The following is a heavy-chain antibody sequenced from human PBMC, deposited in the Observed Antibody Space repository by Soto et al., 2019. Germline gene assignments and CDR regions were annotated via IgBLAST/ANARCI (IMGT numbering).Heavy chain of an antibody. CDR1: GFTFTSSA. V-gene: IGHV1-58*01. D-gene: IGHD1-26*01. CDR2: IVVGSGNT. J-gene: IGHJ6*02. Sequence: SVKVSCKASGFTFTSSAVQWVRQARGQRLEWIGWIVVGSGNTNYAQKFQERVTITRDMSTCTAYMELSSLRSEDTAVYYCAAGGHTPHPELHYYYGMDVWGQGTTVTVSS. CDR3: AAGGHTPHPELHYYYGMDV.